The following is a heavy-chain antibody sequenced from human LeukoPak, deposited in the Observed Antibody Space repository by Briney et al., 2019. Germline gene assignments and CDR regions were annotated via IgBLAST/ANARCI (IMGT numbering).Heavy chain of an antibody. CDR1: GFTFSNTW. CDR2: IKSKTDGGTT. D-gene: IGHD5-18*01. Sequence: GGSLRLSCAASGFTFSNTWMSWVRQAPGKGLEWVGRIKSKTDGGTTDYAAPVKGRFTISRDDSKNTLYLQMNSLKIEDTAVYYCITYTAAASDIWGQGTMVTVSS. J-gene: IGHJ3*02. CDR3: ITYTAAASDI. V-gene: IGHV3-15*01.